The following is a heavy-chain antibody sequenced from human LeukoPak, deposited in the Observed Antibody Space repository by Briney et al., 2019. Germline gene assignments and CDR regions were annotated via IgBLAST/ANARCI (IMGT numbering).Heavy chain of an antibody. CDR1: GGSISSSSYY. V-gene: IGHV4-39*01. D-gene: IGHD3-3*01. CDR2: IYYSGST. J-gene: IGHJ4*02. CDR3: ARHRNDFWSGYYPDY. Sequence: SETLSLTCTVSGGSISSSSYYWGWIRQPPGKGPEWIGSIYYSGSTYYNPSLKSRVTISVDTSKNQFSLKLSSVTAADTAVYYCARHRNDFWSGYYPDYWGQGTLVTVSS.